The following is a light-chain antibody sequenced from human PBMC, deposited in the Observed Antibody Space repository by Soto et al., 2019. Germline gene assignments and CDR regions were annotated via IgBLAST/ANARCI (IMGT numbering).Light chain of an antibody. J-gene: IGKJ1*01. CDR3: QQYKSFPRT. V-gene: IGKV1-5*03. CDR1: QSISSW. CDR2: KAS. Sequence: DIQMTQSPSTLSASVGDRVTITCRASQSISSWLAWYQQKPGEAPKLLIYKASSLGSGVTSRFSGSGSGTEFTLTISSLQPDDFATYYCQQYKSFPRTFGQGTKVEIK.